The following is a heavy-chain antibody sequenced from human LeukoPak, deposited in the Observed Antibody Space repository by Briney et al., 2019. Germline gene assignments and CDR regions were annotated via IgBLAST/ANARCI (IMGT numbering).Heavy chain of an antibody. CDR2: IYHSGST. V-gene: IGHV4-30-2*01. CDR3: ASSPYGYPYDY. CDR1: GGSISSGGYY. D-gene: IGHD5-24*01. J-gene: IGHJ4*02. Sequence: PSETLSLTCTVSGGSISSGGYYWSWIRQPPGKGLEWIGYIYHSGSTYYNPSLKSRVTISVDRSKNQFSLKLSSVTAADTAVYYCASSPYGYPYDYWGQGTLVTVSS.